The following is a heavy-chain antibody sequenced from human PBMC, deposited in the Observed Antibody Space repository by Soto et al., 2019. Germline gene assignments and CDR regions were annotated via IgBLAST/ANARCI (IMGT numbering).Heavy chain of an antibody. D-gene: IGHD2-2*01. CDR2: IYPGDSDT. V-gene: IGHV5-51*01. CDR3: AKYACSDSSCYGGVEY. CDR1: GYSFTNYW. Sequence: GESLKISCKGSGYSFTNYWIGWVCQMPGKGLEWMGNIYPGDSDTRYGPSFQGQVTISADKSISTAYLQWSSLKASDTAMYYCAKYACSDSSCYGGVEYWGQGTPVTVSS. J-gene: IGHJ4*02.